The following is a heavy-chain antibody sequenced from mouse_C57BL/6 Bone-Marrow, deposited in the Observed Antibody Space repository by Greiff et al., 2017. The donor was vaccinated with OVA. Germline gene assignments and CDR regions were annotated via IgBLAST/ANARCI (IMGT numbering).Heavy chain of an antibody. CDR1: GFSLTSYG. CDR3: ARGDSNYDAMDY. V-gene: IGHV2-5*01. Sequence: VKVEESGPGLVQPSQSLSITCTVSGFSLTSYGVHWVRQSPGKGLEWLGVIWRGGSTDYNAAFMSRLSITKDNSKSQVFFKMNSLQADDTAIYYCARGDSNYDAMDYWGQGTSVTVSS. CDR2: IWRGGST. D-gene: IGHD2-5*01. J-gene: IGHJ4*01.